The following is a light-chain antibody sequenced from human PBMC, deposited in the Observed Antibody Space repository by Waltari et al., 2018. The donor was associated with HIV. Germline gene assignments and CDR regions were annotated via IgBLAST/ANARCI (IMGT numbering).Light chain of an antibody. CDR1: QTLTGNF. V-gene: IGKV3-20*01. CDR2: GAS. Sequence: PGERATVSCRASQTLTGNFLAWYQQKPGQAPTLLIYGASSRATDIPDRFSGRVSGTDFTLTISRLEPEDFALYYCQQYVNSLTFGGGTKVEIK. CDR3: QQYVNSLT. J-gene: IGKJ4*01.